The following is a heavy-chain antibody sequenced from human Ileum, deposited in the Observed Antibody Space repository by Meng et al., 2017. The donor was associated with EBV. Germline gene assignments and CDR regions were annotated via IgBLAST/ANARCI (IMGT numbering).Heavy chain of an antibody. V-gene: IGHV4-4*02. CDR2: MSDSGIT. Sequence: QGQLQESGPGLVNPSGTLSLNCAVSGGSISVINWWSWVRQSPEKGLEWIGEMSDSGITHYNPSLKSRVTISADKSNNQFSLKLTSVTSADTAVYFCAKNGEKYFEYWGQGTLVTVSS. J-gene: IGHJ4*02. CDR3: AKNGEKYFEY. CDR1: GGSISVINW.